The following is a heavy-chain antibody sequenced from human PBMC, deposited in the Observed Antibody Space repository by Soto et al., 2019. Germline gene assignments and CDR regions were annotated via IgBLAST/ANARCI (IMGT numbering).Heavy chain of an antibody. J-gene: IGHJ4*02. D-gene: IGHD2-15*01. CDR1: GFIFSSYG. V-gene: IGHV3-30*18. CDR3: AKEVHCGGGSCSWSEGFEY. CDR2: ISYEGSHT. Sequence: QVQLVESGGGVVQPGRSLRLSCAASGFIFSSYGMHWVRQAPGKGLEWVAVISYEGSHTYYADSVKGRFTITRDNSKNTLYLQMNSLKPEDTAAYYCAKEVHCGGGSCSWSEGFEYWGQGTLLTVSS.